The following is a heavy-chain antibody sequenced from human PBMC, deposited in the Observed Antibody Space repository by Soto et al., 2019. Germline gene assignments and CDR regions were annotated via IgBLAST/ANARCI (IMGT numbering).Heavy chain of an antibody. CDR3: AHRLKDYYDSSGSWGNDALDV. D-gene: IGHD3-22*01. J-gene: IGHJ3*01. CDR2: IYWDDDK. CDR1: GFSLSTSGVG. Sequence: SGPMLVNPTQTLTLTCTFSGFSLSTSGVGVGWIRQPPGKALEWLALIYWDDDKRYSPSLKSRLTITKDTSKNHVFLTMTNVDPADTATYYCAHRLKDYYDSSGSWGNDALDVWGPGTMVTVSS. V-gene: IGHV2-5*02.